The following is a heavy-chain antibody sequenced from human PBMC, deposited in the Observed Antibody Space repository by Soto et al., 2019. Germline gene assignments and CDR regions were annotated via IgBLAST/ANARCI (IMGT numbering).Heavy chain of an antibody. D-gene: IGHD3-3*01. J-gene: IGHJ4*02. CDR2: INHSGST. V-gene: IGHV4-34*01. Sequence: ETLSLTCTVSGGSFSGYYWSWIRQPPGKGLEWIGEINHSGSTNYNPSLKSRVTISVDTSKNQFSLKLSSVTAADTAVYYCARHLTDTYYDFWSGYYGNFDYWGQGTLVTVSS. CDR1: GGSFSGYY. CDR3: ARHLTDTYYDFWSGYYGNFDY.